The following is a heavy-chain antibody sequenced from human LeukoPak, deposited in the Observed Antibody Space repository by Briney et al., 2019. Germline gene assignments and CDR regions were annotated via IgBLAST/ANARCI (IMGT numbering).Heavy chain of an antibody. CDR3: AREFGELYSDY. V-gene: IGHV3-33*01. Sequence: PGGSLRLSCAASGFIIGTYGMHWVRQAPGKGLDWVAVIWYDGSSQYYADSVKGRFTISRDNSKNTLYLQMNSLRAEDTAVYYCAREFGELYSDYWGQGTLVTVSS. D-gene: IGHD3-10*01. J-gene: IGHJ4*02. CDR1: GFIIGTYG. CDR2: IWYDGSSQ.